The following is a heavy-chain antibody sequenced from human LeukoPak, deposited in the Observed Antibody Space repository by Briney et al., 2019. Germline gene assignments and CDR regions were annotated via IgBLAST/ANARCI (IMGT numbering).Heavy chain of an antibody. Sequence: GGSLRLSCTASGFTFGDYAMSRFRQAPGKGLEWVGFIRSKAYGGTTEYAASVKGRFTISRDDSKSIAYLQMNSLKTEDTAVYYCTRDRGLKYSSGWFDYWGQGTLVTVSS. D-gene: IGHD6-19*01. J-gene: IGHJ4*02. CDR2: IRSKAYGGTT. V-gene: IGHV3-49*03. CDR3: TRDRGLKYSSGWFDY. CDR1: GFTFGDYA.